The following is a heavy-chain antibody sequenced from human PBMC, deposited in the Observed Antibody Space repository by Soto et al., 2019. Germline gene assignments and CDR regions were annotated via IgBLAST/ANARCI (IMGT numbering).Heavy chain of an antibody. D-gene: IGHD3-22*01. CDR2: ITPKNGGT. Sequence: QVQLVQSGAEVKKPGASVKVSCRASGYTFTDYYIHWVRQAPGQGLEWMGWITPKNGGTNYAQKFQGRVTMTRDTSISTAYMELSRLTSDDTAVYYCARDRSYYNSITYAPLDYWGQGTLVTVSS. CDR3: ARDRSYYNSITYAPLDY. CDR1: GYTFTDYY. J-gene: IGHJ4*02. V-gene: IGHV1-2*02.